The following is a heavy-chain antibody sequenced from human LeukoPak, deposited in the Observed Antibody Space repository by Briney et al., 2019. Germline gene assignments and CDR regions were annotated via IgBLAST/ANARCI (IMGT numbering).Heavy chain of an antibody. CDR1: GFTFSSYG. J-gene: IGHJ3*02. CDR2: IRYDGSNK. CDR3: AKDRGIVGANYDAFDI. D-gene: IGHD1-26*01. V-gene: IGHV3-30*02. Sequence: GGSLRLSCAASGFTFSSYGMHWVRQAPGKGLEWVIFIRYDGSNKYHADSVKGRFTFSRDNSKNTMYLQMNSLRVEDTAVYYCAKDRGIVGANYDAFDIWGQGTMVTVSS.